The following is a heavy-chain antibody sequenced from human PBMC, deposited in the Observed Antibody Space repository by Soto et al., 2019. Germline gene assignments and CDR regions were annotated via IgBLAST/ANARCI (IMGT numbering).Heavy chain of an antibody. Sequence: PSETLRLTCTASGGSLSSWGHYWSWIRQHPGQCLERIGPMYASVKTYYSPSLIGSVTISADISKNQFCLNLSTVAASETAVDFCAGVDDSRSSAILTDYRGQGTRGTISS. CDR2: MYASVKT. V-gene: IGHV4-31*01. CDR3: AGVDDSRSSAILTDY. CDR1: GGSLSSWGHY. D-gene: IGHD6-6*01. J-gene: IGHJ4*02.